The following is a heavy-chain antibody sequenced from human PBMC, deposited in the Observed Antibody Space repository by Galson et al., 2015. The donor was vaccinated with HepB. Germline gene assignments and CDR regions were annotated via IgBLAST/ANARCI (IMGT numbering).Heavy chain of an antibody. D-gene: IGHD1-26*01. CDR1: GYTFTSYD. V-gene: IGHV1-8*01. J-gene: IGHJ4*02. CDR3: ARGHPRSGSYDFDY. Sequence: SVKVSCKASGYTFTSYDINWVRQATGQGLEWMGWMNPNSGNTGYAQKFQGRVTMTRNTSISTAYMELSSLRSEDTAVYYCARGHPRSGSYDFDYWGQGTLVTVSS. CDR2: MNPNSGNT.